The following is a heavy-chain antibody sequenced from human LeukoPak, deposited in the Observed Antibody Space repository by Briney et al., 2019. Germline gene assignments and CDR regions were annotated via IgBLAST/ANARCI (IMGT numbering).Heavy chain of an antibody. J-gene: IGHJ4*02. CDR3: VSFYETY. CDR1: GNYW. Sequence: GSLRLSCAASGNYWMHWVHQAPGKGLVWVSHINSDGSWTSYADSPKGRFTISKDNAKNTVYLQMNSLRAEDTAVYYCVSFYETYWGRGTLVTVSS. D-gene: IGHD2/OR15-2a*01. V-gene: IGHV3-74*01. CDR2: INSDGSWT.